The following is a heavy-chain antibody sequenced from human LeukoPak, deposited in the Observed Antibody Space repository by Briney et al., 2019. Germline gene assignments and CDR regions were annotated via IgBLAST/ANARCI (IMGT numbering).Heavy chain of an antibody. CDR3: ARDRWSTVTRAFDY. D-gene: IGHD4-17*01. CDR1: GYTFTNYG. Sequence: ASVKVSCKASGYTFTNYGISWVRQAPGQGLEWMWWISAYNGNTNYAQKLQGRVTMTTDTSTSTAYMELRSLRSDDTAVYYCARDRWSTVTRAFDYWGQGTLVTVSS. CDR2: ISAYNGNT. J-gene: IGHJ4*02. V-gene: IGHV1-18*01.